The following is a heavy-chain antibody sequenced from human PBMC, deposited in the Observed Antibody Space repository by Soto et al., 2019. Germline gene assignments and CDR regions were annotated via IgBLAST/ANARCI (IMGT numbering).Heavy chain of an antibody. Sequence: QVQLVQSGAEVKKPGSSVKVSCKASGGTFSSYAISWVRQAPGQGLEWMGGIIPIFGTANYAQKFRGRVTITADKSTSTAYMELSSLRSEDTAVYYCARDGIAVARGPYYFDYWGQGTLVTVSS. CDR3: ARDGIAVARGPYYFDY. CDR1: GGTFSSYA. J-gene: IGHJ4*02. CDR2: IIPIFGTA. D-gene: IGHD6-19*01. V-gene: IGHV1-69*06.